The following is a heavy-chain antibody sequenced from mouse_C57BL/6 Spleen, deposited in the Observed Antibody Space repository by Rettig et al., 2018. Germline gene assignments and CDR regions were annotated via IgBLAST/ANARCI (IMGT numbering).Heavy chain of an antibody. CDR3: ARGITTVAPYYFDY. CDR2: NPNNGGT. V-gene: IGHV1-26*01. J-gene: IGHJ2*01. D-gene: IGHD1-1*01. Sequence: NPNNGGTSYNQKFKGKATLTVDKSSSTAYMELRSLTSEDSAVYYCARGITTVAPYYFDYWGQGTTLTVSS.